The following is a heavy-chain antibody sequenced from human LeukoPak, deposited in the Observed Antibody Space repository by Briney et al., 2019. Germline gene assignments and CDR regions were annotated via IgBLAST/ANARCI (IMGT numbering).Heavy chain of an antibody. CDR1: GGSFNNYA. Sequence: SVKVSCKASGGSFNNYAISWVRQAPGQGLEWMGRIIPIFGIANSAQKFQGRVTITADKSTNTAYMELSSLRSEDTAVYYCARSPHYYDSSGYPSNWFDPWGQGTLVTVSS. J-gene: IGHJ5*02. CDR3: ARSPHYYDSSGYPSNWFDP. V-gene: IGHV1-69*04. D-gene: IGHD3-22*01. CDR2: IIPIFGIA.